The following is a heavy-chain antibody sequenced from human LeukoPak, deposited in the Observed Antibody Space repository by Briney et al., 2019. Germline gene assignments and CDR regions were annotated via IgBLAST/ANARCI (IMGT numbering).Heavy chain of an antibody. Sequence: GGALRLSCAASGFTFSRYAMSWVRQAPGKGLEWVSSVCTDGDPYYTDSVKGRFTISRDTSRNTLFLQMTSLRAEDTALYYCARSRSGSVAGTSDYWGQGTLVIVSS. V-gene: IGHV3-23*01. CDR2: VCTDGDP. CDR3: ARSRSGSVAGTSDY. J-gene: IGHJ4*02. CDR1: GFTFSRYA. D-gene: IGHD6-19*01.